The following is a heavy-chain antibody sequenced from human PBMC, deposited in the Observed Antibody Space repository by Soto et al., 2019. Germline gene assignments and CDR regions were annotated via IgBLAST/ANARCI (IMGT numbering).Heavy chain of an antibody. D-gene: IGHD6-13*01. Sequence: QVQLVQSGGELKKPGASVKVSCKASGYTFTNYAISWVRQAPGRGLEWMGWVNTYNGNPNYAQIFQGRVTMTTDTYTGTAYMELRSLKSDDSEIYYCARDSQYRTSWQRFASWGQGTLVTVSS. CDR3: ARDSQYRTSWQRFAS. CDR1: GYTFTNYA. V-gene: IGHV1-18*01. CDR2: VNTYNGNP. J-gene: IGHJ4*02.